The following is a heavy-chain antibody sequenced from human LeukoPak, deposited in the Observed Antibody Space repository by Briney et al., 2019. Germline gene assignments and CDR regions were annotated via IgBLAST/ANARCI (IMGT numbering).Heavy chain of an antibody. CDR2: ITHSGTT. V-gene: IGHV4-39*02. CDR1: GDSISNSRYY. D-gene: IGHD3-10*01. Sequence: SETLSLTCTVSGDSISNSRYYWDWIRQPPGKGLECIGSITHSGTTYYNPSLRSRVTISVDTSKNHFSLKLSSVTAADTAVYYCARNPYYYTSGSYYNSAFDIWGQGTMVTVSS. J-gene: IGHJ3*02. CDR3: ARNPYYYTSGSYYNSAFDI.